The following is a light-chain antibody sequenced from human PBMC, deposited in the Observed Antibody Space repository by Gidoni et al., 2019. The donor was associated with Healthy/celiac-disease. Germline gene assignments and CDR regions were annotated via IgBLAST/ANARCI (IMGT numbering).Light chain of an antibody. CDR3: QQRSNWPPT. J-gene: IGKJ1*01. Sequence: EIVLTQSPDTLSLSPGERATLSCRASQSVSSYLAWYQQKPGQAPRLLIYDASNRATGIPARFRGSGSGTDFTLTISSLEPEDFAVYYCQQRSNWPPTFGQGTKVEIK. V-gene: IGKV3-11*01. CDR1: QSVSSY. CDR2: DAS.